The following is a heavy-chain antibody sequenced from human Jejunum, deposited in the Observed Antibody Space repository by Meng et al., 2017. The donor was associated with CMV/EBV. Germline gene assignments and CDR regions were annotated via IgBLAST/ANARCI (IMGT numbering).Heavy chain of an antibody. CDR3: ARGAVTVGRYDY. D-gene: IGHD2-8*02. CDR2: IDSTSTYI. Sequence: EVQLVGLGGGLVRPGGSLRISCAASGFSIISHSLNWVRQAPGKGLEWVSSIDSTSTYIYYADSVEGRFTISRDNAQNSLYLQMNSLRADDTAVYYCARGAVTVGRYDYWGQGTLVTVSS. CDR1: GFSIISHS. J-gene: IGHJ4*02. V-gene: IGHV3-21*01.